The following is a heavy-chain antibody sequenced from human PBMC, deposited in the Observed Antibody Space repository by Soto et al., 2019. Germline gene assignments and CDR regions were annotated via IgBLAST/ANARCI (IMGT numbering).Heavy chain of an antibody. Sequence: EVQLVECGGGLVQPGGSLRLTCAASGFTFSPYAMNWVRQAPGKGLEWVSYISSSSSTIYYADSVKGRFTISRDNARSSLYLQLNNLRDEDTAIYYCARDADGNCDYWGQGTLVTVSS. CDR1: GFTFSPYA. CDR2: ISSSSSTI. J-gene: IGHJ4*02. CDR3: ARDADGNCDY. V-gene: IGHV3-48*02.